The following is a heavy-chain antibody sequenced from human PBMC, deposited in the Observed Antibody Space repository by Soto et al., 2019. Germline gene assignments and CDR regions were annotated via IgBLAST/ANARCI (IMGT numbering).Heavy chain of an antibody. Sequence: SQTLSLTCAISGDSVSSNSAAWNWIRQSPSRGLEWLGRTYYRSKWYNDYAVSVKSRITINPDTSKNQFSLQLNSVTPEDTAVYYCARENEWELPLYYYSGMDVWGQGTTVTVSS. CDR1: GDSVSSNSAA. D-gene: IGHD1-26*01. J-gene: IGHJ6*02. CDR2: TYYRSKWYN. CDR3: ARENEWELPLYYYSGMDV. V-gene: IGHV6-1*01.